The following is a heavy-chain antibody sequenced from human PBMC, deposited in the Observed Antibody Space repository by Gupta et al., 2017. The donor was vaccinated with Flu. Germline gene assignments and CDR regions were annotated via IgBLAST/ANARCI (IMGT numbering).Heavy chain of an antibody. D-gene: IGHD4-11*01. CDR2: ISYDGSKK. J-gene: IGHJ6*01. Sequence: QVQLVGSGGGVVQPGRSLRPSWAASGFTFSSYGMHWVRQAPGKGLEWVAVISYDGSKKYYSDSVKGRFTITRDNSKNPLYLQMNSLRPADTAVYYCVKGSTVTPLYGKDVWGQGTTGNLSS. CDR1: GFTFSSYG. CDR3: VKGSTVTPLYGKDV. V-gene: IGHV3-30*18.